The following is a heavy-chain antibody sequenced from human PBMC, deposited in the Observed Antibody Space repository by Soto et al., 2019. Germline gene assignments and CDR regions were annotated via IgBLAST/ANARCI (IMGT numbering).Heavy chain of an antibody. CDR3: ARDLSDILTGSPGVGNWFDP. D-gene: IGHD3-9*01. J-gene: IGHJ5*02. CDR1: GGTVSTCC. Sequence: GRSLRLCWTGSGGTVSTCCMSWGRQAPGKGLEWVSVIYSGGSTYYADSVKGRFTISRDNSKNTLYLQMNSLRAEDTAVYYCARDLSDILTGSPGVGNWFDPCGQGT. V-gene: IGHV3-66*01. CDR2: IYSGGST.